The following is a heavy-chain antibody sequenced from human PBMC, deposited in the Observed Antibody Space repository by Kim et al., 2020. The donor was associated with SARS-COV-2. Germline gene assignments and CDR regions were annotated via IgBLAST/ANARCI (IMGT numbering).Heavy chain of an antibody. CDR3: VRGPRVTVGVDY. CDR2: T. V-gene: IGHV3-74*01. Sequence: THYADSVKGRITISRDNAKNTLYIQIHSLSAEDTAVYYCVRGPRVTVGVDYWGRGTLVTVSS. D-gene: IGHD5-18*01. J-gene: IGHJ4*02.